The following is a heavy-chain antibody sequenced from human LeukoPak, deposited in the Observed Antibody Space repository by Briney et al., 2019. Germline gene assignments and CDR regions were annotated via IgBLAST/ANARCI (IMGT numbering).Heavy chain of an antibody. CDR1: GFVFTNAW. CDR2: ISGSGGST. CDR3: ARVVYDFWSAYDY. D-gene: IGHD3-3*01. Sequence: PGGSLRLSCAASGFVFTNAWMNWVRQAPGKGLEWVSAISGSGGSTYYADSVKGRFTISRDNSKNTLYLQMNSLRAEDTALYYCARVVYDFWSAYDYWGQGTLVTVSS. J-gene: IGHJ4*02. V-gene: IGHV3-23*01.